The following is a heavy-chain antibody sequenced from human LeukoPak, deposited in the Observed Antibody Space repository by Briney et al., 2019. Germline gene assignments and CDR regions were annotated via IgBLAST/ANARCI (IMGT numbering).Heavy chain of an antibody. CDR2: ISSSGTTI. J-gene: IGHJ4*02. V-gene: IGHV3-11*04. D-gene: IGHD1-26*01. CDR1: GFSVSNYY. Sequence: GGSLRLSCTGSGFSVSNYYMSWVRQAPGKGLEWISYISSSGTTIHYAESVKGRFTISRDNAKNALYLQMNSRRAEDTAVYYCTRDPLWDLADYWGQGTRVTVSS. CDR3: TRDPLWDLADY.